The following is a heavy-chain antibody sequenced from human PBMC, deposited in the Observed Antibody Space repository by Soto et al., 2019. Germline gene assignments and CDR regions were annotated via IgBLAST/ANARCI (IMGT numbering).Heavy chain of an antibody. CDR3: ARGLKRWLQSQNWFDP. D-gene: IGHD5-12*01. J-gene: IGHJ5*02. Sequence: TSETLSLTCAVYGGSFSGYYWSWIRQPPGKGLEWIGEINHIGSTNYNPSLKSRVTISVDRSKNQFSLKLSSVTAADTSGYYCARGLKRWLQSQNWFDPWGQGTLVTVSS. V-gene: IGHV4-34*01. CDR2: INHIGST. CDR1: GGSFSGYY.